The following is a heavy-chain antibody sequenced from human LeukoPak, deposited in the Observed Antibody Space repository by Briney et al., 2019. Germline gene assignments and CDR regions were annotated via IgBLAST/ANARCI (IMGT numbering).Heavy chain of an antibody. CDR1: GFTFSRFA. Sequence: GGSLRLSCAASGFTFSRFAMSWVRQAPGKGLEWVSAISGSGGSTYYADSVKGRFTISRDNSKNSLYLQMNSLRAEDTAVYYCARVGLEQWLGTDYWGQGTLVTVSS. CDR2: ISGSGGST. CDR3: ARVGLEQWLGTDY. V-gene: IGHV3-23*01. D-gene: IGHD6-19*01. J-gene: IGHJ4*02.